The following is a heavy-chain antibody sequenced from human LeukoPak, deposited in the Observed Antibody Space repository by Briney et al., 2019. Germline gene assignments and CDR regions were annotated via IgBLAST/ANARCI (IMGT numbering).Heavy chain of an antibody. CDR3: AKDQAGRDFWGGYSPFDY. CDR2: ISAYNGNT. Sequence: GASVKVSCKASGYSFTNYGISWVRQAPGQGLEWMGWISAYNGNTNYAQKLQGRVTMTTDTSTSTAYMELRSLRSDDTAVYYCAKDQAGRDFWGGYSPFDYWGQGTLVTVSS. D-gene: IGHD3-3*01. V-gene: IGHV1-18*01. J-gene: IGHJ4*02. CDR1: GYSFTNYG.